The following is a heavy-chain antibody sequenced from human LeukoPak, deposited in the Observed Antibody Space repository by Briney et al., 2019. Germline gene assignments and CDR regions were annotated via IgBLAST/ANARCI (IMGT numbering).Heavy chain of an antibody. CDR1: GFTFSSYS. D-gene: IGHD6-19*01. V-gene: IGHV3-48*01. Sequence: GGSLRLSCAASGFTFSSYSMNWVRQAPGKGLEWVSYISISSTTIYYADSVKGRFTISRDNARNSLYLQMNSLRAEDTAVYYCASPKYTSGWYRNYFNYWGQGTLVTVSS. CDR2: ISISSTTI. J-gene: IGHJ4*02. CDR3: ASPKYTSGWYRNYFNY.